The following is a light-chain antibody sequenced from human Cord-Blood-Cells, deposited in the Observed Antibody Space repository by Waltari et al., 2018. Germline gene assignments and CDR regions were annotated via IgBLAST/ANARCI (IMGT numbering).Light chain of an antibody. CDR1: SRDVGSSNL. V-gene: IGLV2-23*01. J-gene: IGLJ3*02. Sequence: QSALTQPASVSGSPGQSITLSCTGPSRDVGSSNLVSWYQQHPGKAPKLMIYEGSKRPSGVSNRFSGSKSGNTASLTISGLQAEDEADYYCCSYAGSSTWVFGGGTKLTVL. CDR2: EGS. CDR3: CSYAGSSTWV.